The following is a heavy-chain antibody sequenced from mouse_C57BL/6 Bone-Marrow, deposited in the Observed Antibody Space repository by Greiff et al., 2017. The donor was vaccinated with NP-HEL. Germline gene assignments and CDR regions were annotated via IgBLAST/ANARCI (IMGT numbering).Heavy chain of an antibody. V-gene: IGHV3-6*01. J-gene: IGHJ2*01. CDR1: GYSITSGYY. Sequence: DVQLVESGPGLVKPSQSLSLTCSVTGYSITSGYYWNWIRQFPGNKLEWMGYISYDGSNNYNPSLKNRISITRDTSKNQFFLKLNSVTTEDTATYYCAVGNFIYWGQGTTLTVSS. CDR3: AVGNFIY. D-gene: IGHD2-1*01. CDR2: ISYDGSN.